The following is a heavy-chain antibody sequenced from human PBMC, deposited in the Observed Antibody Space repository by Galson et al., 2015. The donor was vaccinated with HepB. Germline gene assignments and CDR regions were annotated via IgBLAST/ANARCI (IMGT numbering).Heavy chain of an antibody. CDR3: ARERLRYYYDSSGYSGYYFDY. CDR2: IIPIFGTA. D-gene: IGHD3-22*01. Sequence: SVKVSCKASGGTFSSYAISWVRQAPGQGLEWMGGIIPIFGTANYAQKFQGRVTITADESTSTAYMELSSLRSEDTAVYYCARERLRYYYDSSGYSGYYFDYWGQGTLVTVSS. CDR1: GGTFSSYA. V-gene: IGHV1-69*13. J-gene: IGHJ4*02.